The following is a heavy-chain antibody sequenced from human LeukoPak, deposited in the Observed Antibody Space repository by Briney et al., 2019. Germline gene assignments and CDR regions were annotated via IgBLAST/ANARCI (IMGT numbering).Heavy chain of an antibody. J-gene: IGHJ6*03. V-gene: IGHV1-8*01. D-gene: IGHD5-18*01. CDR3: AIAGYSYGYYYYMDV. Sequence: ASVKVSCKASGYTFTSYDINWVRQATGQGLEWMGWMNPNSGNTGYAQKFQGRVTMTRNTSISTAYMELSSLRSEDTAVYYCAIAGYSYGYYYYMDVWGKGTTVTVSS. CDR2: MNPNSGNT. CDR1: GYTFTSYD.